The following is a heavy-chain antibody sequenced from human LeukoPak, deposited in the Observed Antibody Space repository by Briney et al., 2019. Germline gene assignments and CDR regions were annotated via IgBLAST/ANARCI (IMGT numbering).Heavy chain of an antibody. D-gene: IGHD3-9*01. V-gene: IGHV4-39*01. CDR3: ARAGENDILTAYQYYFDY. CDR1: GGSISSRSYF. CDR2: IYYSGSP. Sequence: SETLSLTCTVSGGSISSRSYFWGWIRQPPGKGLEWIANIYYSGSPYYNPSLKSRVTISVDTSKNQFSLRLSSVTAADTAVYYCARAGENDILTAYQYYFDYWGQGTLVTVSS. J-gene: IGHJ4*02.